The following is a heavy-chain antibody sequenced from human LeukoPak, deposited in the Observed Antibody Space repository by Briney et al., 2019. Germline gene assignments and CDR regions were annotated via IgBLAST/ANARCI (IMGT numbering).Heavy chain of an antibody. J-gene: IGHJ4*02. V-gene: IGHV3-23*01. CDR1: GFAFSNYA. Sequence: PGGSLRLSCAASGFAFSNYAMTWVRQAPGEGLEWVSVFSGSGGSTYYVDSVKGRFTISRDNSKNTLYLQLNSLRAEDTAVYYCAKARIPAGNHFDYWGQGTLVTVST. CDR2: FSGSGGST. CDR3: AKARIPAGNHFDY.